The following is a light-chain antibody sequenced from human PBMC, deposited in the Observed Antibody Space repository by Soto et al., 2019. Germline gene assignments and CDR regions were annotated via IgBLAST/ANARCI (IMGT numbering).Light chain of an antibody. CDR3: SSYTTSSTVV. V-gene: IGLV2-14*01. CDR2: DVI. J-gene: IGLJ2*01. Sequence: QSALTQPASVSGSPGQSITISCTGTSSDIGAYNHVSWHQHHPGTAPKLLIYDVIDRPSGVSNRFSGSKSGSTASLTISGLQAEDEADYYCSSYTTSSTVVFGGGTKLTVL. CDR1: SSDIGAYNH.